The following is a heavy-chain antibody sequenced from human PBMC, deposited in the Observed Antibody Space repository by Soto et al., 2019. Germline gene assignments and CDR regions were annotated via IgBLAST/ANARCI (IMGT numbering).Heavy chain of an antibody. V-gene: IGHV6-1*01. CDR2: TYYRSKWYT. CDR3: ARXWGRMTTVTTHLDY. D-gene: IGHD4-4*01. CDR1: GDTVSTDSAA. Sequence: SQTLSLTCAISGDTVSTDSAAWNWVRQSPSRGLEWLGRTYYRSKWYTDYAVSVKSRITINPDTSRNQFSLQLHSVTPEDTAVYYCARXWGRMTTVTTHLDYWGQGTLVTVSS. J-gene: IGHJ4*02.